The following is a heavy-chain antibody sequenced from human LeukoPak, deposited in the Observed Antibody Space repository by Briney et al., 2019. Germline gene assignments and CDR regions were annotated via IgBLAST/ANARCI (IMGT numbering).Heavy chain of an antibody. CDR1: GGTFNNYA. V-gene: IGHV1-69*10. CDR3: GYCSGGSCYSRDWFDP. Sequence: ASVKVSCKATGGTFNNYAISWLRQAPGQGLEWMGRIIPTLNIANYAQKFQGRVTITAVKSISTAYLELSSLRSEDTAVYYCGYCSGGSCYSRDWFDPWGQGTLVIVSS. J-gene: IGHJ5*02. D-gene: IGHD2-15*01. CDR2: IIPTLNIA.